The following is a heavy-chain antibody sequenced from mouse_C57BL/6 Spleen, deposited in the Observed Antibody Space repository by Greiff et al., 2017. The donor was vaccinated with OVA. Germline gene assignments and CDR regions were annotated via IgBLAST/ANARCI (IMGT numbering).Heavy chain of an antibody. CDR2: ISSGSSTI. CDR1: GFTFSDYG. J-gene: IGHJ2*01. CDR3: ARKRYFDY. V-gene: IGHV5-17*01. Sequence: EVKLVESGGGLVKPGGSLKLSCAASGFTFSDYGMHWVRQAPETGLEWVAYISSGSSTIYYEDTVKGRFTISRDNAKNTLFLQMTSLRSEDTAMYYGARKRYFDYWGQGTTLTVSS.